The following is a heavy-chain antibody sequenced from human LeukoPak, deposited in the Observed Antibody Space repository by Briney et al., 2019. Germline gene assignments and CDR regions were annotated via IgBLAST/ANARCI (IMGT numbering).Heavy chain of an antibody. Sequence: GSLRLSCAASGFTFSSYSMNWVRQAPGKGLEWVPSISSSSSYIYYADSVKGRFTISRDNAKNSLYLQMNSLRAEDTAVYYCARDDPIVVVPAAGDYWGQGTLVTVSS. CDR2: ISSSSSYI. D-gene: IGHD2-2*01. CDR1: GFTFSSYS. J-gene: IGHJ4*02. V-gene: IGHV3-21*01. CDR3: ARDDPIVVVPAAGDY.